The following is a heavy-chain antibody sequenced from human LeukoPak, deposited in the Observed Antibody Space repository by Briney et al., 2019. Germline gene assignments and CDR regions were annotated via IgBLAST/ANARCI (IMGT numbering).Heavy chain of an antibody. CDR3: AVDYDSTCYYFSMDV. V-gene: IGHV4-39*07. Sequence: PSETLSLTCTVSGGSISSSSYYWGWIRQPPGKGLEWIGSFYYSGSTYYNPSLKSRVTISVDTSKNQFSLKLSSVTAADTAVYYCAVDYDSTCYYFSMDVWGKGTTVTVSS. J-gene: IGHJ6*03. CDR2: FYYSGST. CDR1: GGSISSSSYY. D-gene: IGHD3-22*01.